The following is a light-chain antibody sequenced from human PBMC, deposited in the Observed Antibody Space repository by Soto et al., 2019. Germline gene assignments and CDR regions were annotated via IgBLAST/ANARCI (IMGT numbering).Light chain of an antibody. Sequence: QSVLTQPPSASGTPGQRVTISCSGRNANIGNNFVCWYQQLPGTAPKLLMYSNDQRPSGVPDRFSGSKSGTSASPAISGLRSEDEADYYCVAWDDSLSGLVFGTGTKVTVL. CDR1: NANIGNNF. V-gene: IGLV1-47*02. CDR3: VAWDDSLSGLV. CDR2: SND. J-gene: IGLJ1*01.